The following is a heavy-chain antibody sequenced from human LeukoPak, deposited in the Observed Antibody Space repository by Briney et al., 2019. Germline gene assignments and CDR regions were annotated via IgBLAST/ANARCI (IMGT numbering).Heavy chain of an antibody. CDR1: GYSISSGYY. Sequence: KPSETLSLTCTVSGYSISSGYYWGWIRQPPGKGLEWIGSIYHIGSTYYNPSLKSRVTISVDTSKNQFSLKLSSVTAADTAVYYCARGIYWFDPWGQGTLVTVSS. V-gene: IGHV4-38-2*02. J-gene: IGHJ5*02. CDR3: ARGIYWFDP. CDR2: IYHIGST.